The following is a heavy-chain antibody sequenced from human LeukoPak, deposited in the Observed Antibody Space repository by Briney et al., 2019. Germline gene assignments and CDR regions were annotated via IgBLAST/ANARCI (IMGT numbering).Heavy chain of an antibody. Sequence: TGGSLRLSCAASGLTFSGYDMHWVRQAPGKGLEWVALIWYDGSNKYYADSVKGRLTISRDNSKNTLYLQMNSLRAEDTAVYYCAREGPRGNSQFDYWGQGTLVTVSS. D-gene: IGHD2/OR15-2a*01. J-gene: IGHJ4*02. CDR1: GLTFSGYD. V-gene: IGHV3-33*08. CDR2: IWYDGSNK. CDR3: AREGPRGNSQFDY.